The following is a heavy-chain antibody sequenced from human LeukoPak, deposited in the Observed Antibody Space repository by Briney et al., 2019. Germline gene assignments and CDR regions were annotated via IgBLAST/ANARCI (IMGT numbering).Heavy chain of an antibody. J-gene: IGHJ4*02. CDR2: ISSSSSYI. CDR3: ARGPTGSSWYVWVDY. D-gene: IGHD6-13*01. CDR1: GFNFSSYS. V-gene: IGHV3-21*01. Sequence: PGGSLRLSCAASGFNFSSYSMNWVRQAPGKGLGWVSSISSSSSYIYYADSVKGRFTISRDSAKNSLYLQMNSLRAEDTALYYCARGPTGSSWYVWVDYWGQGTLVTASS.